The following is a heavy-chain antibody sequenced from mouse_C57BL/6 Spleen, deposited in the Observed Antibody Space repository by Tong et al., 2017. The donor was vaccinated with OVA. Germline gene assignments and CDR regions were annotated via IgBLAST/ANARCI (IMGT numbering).Heavy chain of an antibody. CDR3: ARGTYGYADY. CDR1: GYTFTDYY. CDR2: INPYNGGT. J-gene: IGHJ2*01. Sequence: EVQLQESGPVLVKPGASVKMSCKASGYTFTDYYMNWVKQSHGKSLEWIGVINPYNGGTSYNQKFKGKATLTVDKSSSTAYMELNSLTSEDSAVYYCARGTYGYADYWGQGTTLTVSS. D-gene: IGHD2-2*01. V-gene: IGHV1-19*01.